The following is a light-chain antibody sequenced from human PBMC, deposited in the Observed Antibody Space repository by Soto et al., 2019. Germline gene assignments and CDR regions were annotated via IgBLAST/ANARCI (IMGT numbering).Light chain of an antibody. V-gene: IGKV3-15*01. Sequence: EIVMTQSPATLSVSPGERATLSCRASQSVSSNLAWYQQKPGQAPRLLIYGASTRATDIPARFSGSGSGTEFTLTISSLQSEDFAVYYCQQYNNWPSYTFGQGTTLEIK. CDR1: QSVSSN. CDR2: GAS. CDR3: QQYNNWPSYT. J-gene: IGKJ2*01.